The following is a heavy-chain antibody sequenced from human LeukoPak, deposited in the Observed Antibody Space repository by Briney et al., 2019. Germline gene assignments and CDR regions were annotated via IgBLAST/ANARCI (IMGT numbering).Heavy chain of an antibody. D-gene: IGHD6-13*01. CDR1: GFTFDDYG. V-gene: IGHV3-20*04. CDR2: INWNGGST. J-gene: IGHJ4*02. CDR3: AKDAEQQLWYYFDY. Sequence: PGGSLRLSCAASGFTFDDYGMSWVRRAPGKGLGWVSGINWNGGSTGYADSVKGRFTISRDNAKNSLYLQMNSLRTEDTALYYCAKDAEQQLWYYFDYWGQGTLVTVSS.